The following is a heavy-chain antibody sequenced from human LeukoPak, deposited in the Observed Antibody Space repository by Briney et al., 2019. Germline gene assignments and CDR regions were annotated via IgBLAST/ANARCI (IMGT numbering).Heavy chain of an antibody. D-gene: IGHD3-10*01. V-gene: IGHV3-53*01. CDR2: IYSGGDT. CDR3: ARRHASGNNVFDI. J-gene: IGHJ3*02. Sequence: PGGSLRLSCAASGFTFSSYEMNWVRQAPGKGLEWVSVIYSGGDTYYADSVKGRFTISRDNSKNTLYVEMHGLRAEDTAVYYCARRHASGNNVFDIWGQGTMVTVSS. CDR1: GFTFSSYE.